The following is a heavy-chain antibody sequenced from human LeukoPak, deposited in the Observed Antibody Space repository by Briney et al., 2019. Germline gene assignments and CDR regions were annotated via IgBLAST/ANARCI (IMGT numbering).Heavy chain of an antibody. Sequence: PGRSLRLSCAASGFTFSSYGMHWVRQAPGKGLEWVAVISYDGSNKYYADSVKGRFTISRDNSKNTLYLQMNSLRAEDTAVYYCAKDGAAAGKDYYYYGMDVWGQGTTVTVSS. CDR2: ISYDGSNK. CDR3: AKDGAAAGKDYYYYGMDV. J-gene: IGHJ6*02. D-gene: IGHD6-13*01. V-gene: IGHV3-30*18. CDR1: GFTFSSYG.